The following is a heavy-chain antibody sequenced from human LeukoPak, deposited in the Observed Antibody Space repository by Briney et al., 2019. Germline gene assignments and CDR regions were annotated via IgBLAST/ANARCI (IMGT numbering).Heavy chain of an antibody. J-gene: IGHJ4*02. CDR1: GYTFTSYD. CDR2: MNPDTGDT. V-gene: IGHV1-8*02. CDR3: ARGRLGGFDS. Sequence: ASVKVSCKASGYTFTSYDINWVRQATGQGLECMGEMNPDTGDTLYGQKFRGRVTLTRNISMMTAYMEIHNLRSEDTAVYYCARGRLGGFDSWGQGTLVTVSS.